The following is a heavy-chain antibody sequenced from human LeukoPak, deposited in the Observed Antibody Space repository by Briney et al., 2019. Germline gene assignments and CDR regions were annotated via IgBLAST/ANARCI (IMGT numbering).Heavy chain of an antibody. CDR1: GGPMSSYY. V-gene: IGHV4-59*08. CDR2: IYYSGST. J-gene: IGHJ4*02. D-gene: IGHD3-10*01. CDR3: ARHYYGSGSYYSNFDY. Sequence: SETLSLTCTVSGGPMSSYYWSWIRQPPGKGLEWIGYIYYSGSTNYHPSLKSRVTISVDTSKNQFSLKLSSVTAADTAVYYCARHYYGSGSYYSNFDYWGQGTLVTVSS.